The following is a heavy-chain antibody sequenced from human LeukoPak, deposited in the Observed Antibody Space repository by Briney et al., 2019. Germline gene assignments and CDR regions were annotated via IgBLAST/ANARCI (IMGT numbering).Heavy chain of an antibody. D-gene: IGHD3-10*01. CDR3: ARDRYYYGSGSYSGIDF. Sequence: SETLSLTCTVSGASISSYYYNWIRQPPGKGLEWIGYIYNSGTTNYNPSLKSRVTISLDRSKNQFSLKLRSVTAADTAVYYCARDRYYYGSGSYSGIDFWGQGTMVTVSS. V-gene: IGHV4-59*01. CDR2: IYNSGTT. J-gene: IGHJ3*01. CDR1: GASISSYY.